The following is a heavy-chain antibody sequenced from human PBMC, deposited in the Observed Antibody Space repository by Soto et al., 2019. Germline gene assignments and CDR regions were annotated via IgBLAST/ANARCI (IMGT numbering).Heavy chain of an antibody. D-gene: IGHD3-10*01. CDR1: GYSFTSYW. J-gene: IGHJ6*02. Sequence: GESLKISCKGSGYSFTSYWIGWVRQMPGKGLEWMGIIYPGDSDTRYSPSFQGQVTISADKSISTAYLQWSSLKASDTAMYYCARHVTMVRGVISQWMDVWGQGTTVTVSS. V-gene: IGHV5-51*01. CDR3: ARHVTMVRGVISQWMDV. CDR2: IYPGDSDT.